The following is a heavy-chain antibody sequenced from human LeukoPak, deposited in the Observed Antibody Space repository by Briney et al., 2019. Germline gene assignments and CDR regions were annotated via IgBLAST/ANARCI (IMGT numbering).Heavy chain of an antibody. CDR2: IWYGGSNT. Sequence: AGGSLRLSCAASGFTFSTYGMHWVRQAPGKGLEWVAVIWYGGSNTYYADSVKGRFTISRDNSKNTLYLQMNSLRGEDTAVYYCVKFRGQLLSSYYFDYWGQGTLVTVSS. D-gene: IGHD2-2*01. V-gene: IGHV3-33*06. J-gene: IGHJ4*02. CDR1: GFTFSTYG. CDR3: VKFRGQLLSSYYFDY.